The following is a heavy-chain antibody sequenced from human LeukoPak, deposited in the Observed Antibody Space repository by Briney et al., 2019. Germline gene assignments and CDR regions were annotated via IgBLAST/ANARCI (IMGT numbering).Heavy chain of an antibody. CDR3: ARHYYDISGHFPTEY. CDR1: GGSISSYY. CDR2: IYYSGST. V-gene: IGHV4-59*08. J-gene: IGHJ4*02. D-gene: IGHD3-22*01. Sequence: PSGTLSLTCSVSGGSISSYYWSWIRQPPGKGLEWIGYIYYSGSTNYNPSLKSRVTISVDTSKNQFSLKLSSVTAADTAVYYCARHYYDISGHFPTEYWGQGTLVTVSS.